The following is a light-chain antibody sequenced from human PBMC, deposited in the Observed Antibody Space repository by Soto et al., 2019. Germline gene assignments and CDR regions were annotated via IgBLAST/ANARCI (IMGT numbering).Light chain of an antibody. J-gene: IGKJ1*01. CDR3: QHYNSDPWT. CDR1: QTIRRW. CDR2: DAS. V-gene: IGKV1-5*01. Sequence: DIEMTQSPSTLSASVGDRVTITCRASQTIRRWLAWYQQRPGKAPKVLIYDASTLESGVPARFSGSGSETEFTLTISSLQTEDSATYYCQHYNSDPWTFGQGTKVEIK.